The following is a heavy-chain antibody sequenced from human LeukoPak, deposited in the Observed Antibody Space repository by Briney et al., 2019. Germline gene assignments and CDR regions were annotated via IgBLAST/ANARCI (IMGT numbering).Heavy chain of an antibody. CDR3: AKGSSNSRPYYFDY. J-gene: IGHJ4*02. Sequence: GVSLRLSCAASGFTFSNYVMSWVRQAPGKGLEWVSAITGSSDSTYYADSVKGRFTSSRDNSKSTLFLQMNSLRAEDTAIYYCAKGSSNSRPYYFDYWGQGTLATVSS. CDR1: GFTFSNYV. CDR2: ITGSSDST. V-gene: IGHV3-23*01. D-gene: IGHD1-1*01.